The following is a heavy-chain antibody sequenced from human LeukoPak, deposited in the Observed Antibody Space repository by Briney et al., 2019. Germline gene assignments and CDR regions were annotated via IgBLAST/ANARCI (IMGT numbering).Heavy chain of an antibody. CDR2: ISANDGNT. V-gene: IGHV1-18*01. CDR3: ARGVGSAFDI. Sequence: GASVKVSCKASGSSFTTSGTSWVRQVPGQGLEWMGWISANDGNTDYAQRLQGRVTMTTDTSTGTAYMEMRSLRFEDTAIYYCARGVGSAFDIWGQGTMVTVSS. D-gene: IGHD2-15*01. J-gene: IGHJ3*02. CDR1: GSSFTTSG.